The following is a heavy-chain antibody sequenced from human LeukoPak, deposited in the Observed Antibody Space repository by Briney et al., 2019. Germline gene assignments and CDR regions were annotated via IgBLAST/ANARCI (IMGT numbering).Heavy chain of an antibody. CDR2: INHSGST. Sequence: SETLSLTCAVYGGSFSGYYWSWIRQPPGKGLEWIGEINHSGSTNYNPSLKSRVTIAVDTSKNQFSLKVRSVTAADTAVYRCARGPRRPAAAPEYWGQGTLGTVSS. CDR1: GGSFSGYY. J-gene: IGHJ4*02. CDR3: ARGPRRPAAAPEY. V-gene: IGHV4-34*01. D-gene: IGHD6-13*01.